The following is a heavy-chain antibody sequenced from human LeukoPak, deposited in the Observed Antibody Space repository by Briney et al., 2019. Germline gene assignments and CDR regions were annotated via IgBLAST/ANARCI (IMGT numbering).Heavy chain of an antibody. D-gene: IGHD4-17*01. Sequence: PGGSLRLSCAASGFTFDDYGMSWVRLAPGKGLEWASGINWNGGSTNYADSVKGRFTISRDNAKNSLSLQMNSLRTEDTALYYCARGVTTVSGNYFYYHMDVWGKGTTVIVSS. CDR3: ARGVTTVSGNYFYYHMDV. V-gene: IGHV3-20*04. CDR1: GFTFDDYG. CDR2: INWNGGST. J-gene: IGHJ6*03.